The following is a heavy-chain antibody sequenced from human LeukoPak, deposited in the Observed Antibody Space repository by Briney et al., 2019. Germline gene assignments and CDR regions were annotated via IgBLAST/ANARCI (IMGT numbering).Heavy chain of an antibody. V-gene: IGHV3-48*01. Sequence: GGSRRLSWAASGFTFNNYGWSWVGRAPGKGREWVSYIASGSNSIYYAGSVKGRFTISRDNAENSLYLQMNSLRAEDTAVYYCARDVGYGYFYYYGMDVWGQGTTVTVSS. CDR1: GFTFNNYG. CDR3: ARDVGYGYFYYYGMDV. J-gene: IGHJ6*02. D-gene: IGHD6-13*01. CDR2: IASGSNSI.